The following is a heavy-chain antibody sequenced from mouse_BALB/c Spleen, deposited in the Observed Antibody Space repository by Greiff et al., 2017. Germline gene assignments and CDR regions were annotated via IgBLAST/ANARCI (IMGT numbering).Heavy chain of an antibody. V-gene: IGHV3-2*02. CDR3: ARSTMITTAWFAY. D-gene: IGHD2-4*01. CDR2: ISYSGST. CDR1: GYSITSDYA. J-gene: IGHJ3*01. Sequence: VQLKESGPGLVKPSQSLSLTCTVTGYSITSDYAWNWIRQFPGNKLEWMGYISYSGSTSYNPSLKSRISITRDTSKNQFFLQLNSVTTEDTATYYCARSTMITTAWFAYWGQGTLVTVSA.